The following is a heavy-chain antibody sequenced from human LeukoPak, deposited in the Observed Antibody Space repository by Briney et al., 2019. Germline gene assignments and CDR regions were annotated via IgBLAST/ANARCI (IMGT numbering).Heavy chain of an antibody. V-gene: IGHV1-69*05. D-gene: IGHD6-19*01. Sequence: GASVKVSCKASGGTFSSYAISWVRQAPGQGLEWMGGIIPIFGTANYAQKLQGRVTMTTDTSTSTAYMELRSLRSDDTAVYYCASCQWLVPPSYYYYGMDVWGQGTTVTVSS. CDR2: IIPIFGTA. J-gene: IGHJ6*02. CDR3: ASCQWLVPPSYYYYGMDV. CDR1: GGTFSSYA.